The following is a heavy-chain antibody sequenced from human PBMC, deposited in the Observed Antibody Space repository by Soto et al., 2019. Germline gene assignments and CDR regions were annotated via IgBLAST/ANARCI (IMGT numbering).Heavy chain of an antibody. CDR1: GASISSIYW. CDR2: IYHRGST. Sequence: SETLSLTCVVSGASISSIYWWSCVRQPPGKGLEWVGEIYHRGSTTHNPSRKTPVTPSVDKPTNQFYLKLSSVTAADTAVYYCAREDGNDSKYNNCFDSWGQGTLVTVSS. V-gene: IGHV4-4*02. D-gene: IGHD3-22*01. J-gene: IGHJ5*01. CDR3: AREDGNDSKYNNCFDS.